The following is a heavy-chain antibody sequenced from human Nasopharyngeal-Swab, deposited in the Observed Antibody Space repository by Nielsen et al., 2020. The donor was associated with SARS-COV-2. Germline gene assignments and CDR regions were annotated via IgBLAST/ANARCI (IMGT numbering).Heavy chain of an antibody. D-gene: IGHD6-13*01. CDR3: ARGLAAAWYGIYYFDY. CDR2: VYYSGSP. CDR1: GGSISSDY. Sequence: AETLSLTCTVSGGSISSDYWSWIRQPPGKGLEWIGYVYYSGSPSYNPSLKSRVTISVDTSKNQFSLKLTSVTAADTAVYYCARGLAAAWYGIYYFDYWGQGTLVTVSS. J-gene: IGHJ4*02. V-gene: IGHV4-59*13.